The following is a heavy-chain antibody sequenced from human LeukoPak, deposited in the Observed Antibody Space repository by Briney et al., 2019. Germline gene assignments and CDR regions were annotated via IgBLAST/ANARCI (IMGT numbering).Heavy chain of an antibody. V-gene: IGHV4-59*01. CDR2: IYYSGST. Sequence: PSETLSLTCTVSGGSISSNYWSWIRQPPGKGLEWIGYIYYSGSTNYNPSPKSRVTISVDMSKNQFSLKLSSVTAADTAVYYCARGGDSSGYYYPVFDYWGQGTLVTVSS. J-gene: IGHJ4*02. CDR1: GGSISSNY. CDR3: ARGGDSSGYYYPVFDY. D-gene: IGHD3-22*01.